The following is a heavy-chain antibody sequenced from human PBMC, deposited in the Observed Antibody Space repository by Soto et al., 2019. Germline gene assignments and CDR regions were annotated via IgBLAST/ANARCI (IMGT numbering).Heavy chain of an antibody. J-gene: IGHJ4*02. Sequence: PSETLSLTCTVSGGSISSYYWSWIRQPPGKGLEWIGYIYYSGSTNYNPSLKSRVTISVDTSKNQFSLKLSSVTAADTAVYYCARIRGLGEVSPYFDHWGQGALVTVSS. CDR2: IYYSGST. V-gene: IGHV4-59*08. CDR3: ARIRGLGEVSPYFDH. CDR1: GGSISSYY. D-gene: IGHD3-16*01.